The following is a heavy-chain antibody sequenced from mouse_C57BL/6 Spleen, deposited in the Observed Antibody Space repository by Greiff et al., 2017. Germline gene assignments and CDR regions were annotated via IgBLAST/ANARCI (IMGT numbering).Heavy chain of an antibody. D-gene: IGHD1-1*01. J-gene: IGHJ2*01. Sequence: EVKVEESGAELVKPGASVKLSCTASGFTIKDYYMHWVKQRTEQGLEWIGSIDPEDGDTKYAPKFQGKATIPADTTSNTAYLQLSILTSADTAVYYCATVVDYWGQGTTLTVSS. CDR3: ATVVDY. CDR1: GFTIKDYY. CDR2: IDPEDGDT. V-gene: IGHV14-2*01.